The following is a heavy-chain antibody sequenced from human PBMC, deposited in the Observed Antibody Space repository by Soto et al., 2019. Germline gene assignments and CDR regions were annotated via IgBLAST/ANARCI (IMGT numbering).Heavy chain of an antibody. CDR1: GGSISGYY. J-gene: IGHJ4*02. CDR2: VHYSGST. V-gene: IGHV4-59*08. D-gene: IGHD6-19*01. CDR3: ARLSGWSSGRPFDY. Sequence: SETLSLSCTVSGGSISGYYWSWIRQPPGKGLEWIGYVHYSGSTNYNPSLKSRVTISVDTSKTQFSLKLRSVTAADTAVYYCARLSGWSSGRPFDYWGQGTLVTVS.